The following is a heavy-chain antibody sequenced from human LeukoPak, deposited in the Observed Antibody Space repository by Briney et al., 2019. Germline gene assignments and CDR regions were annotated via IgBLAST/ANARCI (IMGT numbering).Heavy chain of an antibody. Sequence: SETLSLTCTVSGGSISSYYWSWIRQPAGKGLEWIGRIYTSGSTNYNPSLKSRVTMSVDTSKNQFSVKLSSVTAADTAVYYCARGGGYCSSTSCPTFDPWGQGTLVTVSS. V-gene: IGHV4-4*07. CDR3: ARGGGYCSSTSCPTFDP. CDR2: IYTSGST. J-gene: IGHJ5*02. CDR1: GGSISSYY. D-gene: IGHD2-2*01.